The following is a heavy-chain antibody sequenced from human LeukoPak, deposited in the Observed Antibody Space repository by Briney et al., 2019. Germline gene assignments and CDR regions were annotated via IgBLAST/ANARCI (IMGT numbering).Heavy chain of an antibody. Sequence: PSETLSLTCTVSGDSMTSYYWSFIRQPAGKGLEWIGRIHTSGTTYYNPSLKSRLMMSVDTSKNQFSLRLTSVTAADTAVYYYARGDFYDGGGRNWFDPWGQGTLVIVSS. V-gene: IGHV4-4*07. CDR1: GDSMTSYY. CDR2: IHTSGTT. J-gene: IGHJ5*02. D-gene: IGHD3-16*01. CDR3: ARGDFYDGGGRNWFDP.